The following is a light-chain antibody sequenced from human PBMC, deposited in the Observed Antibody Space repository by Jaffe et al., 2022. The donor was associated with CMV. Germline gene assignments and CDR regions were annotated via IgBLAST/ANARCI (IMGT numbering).Light chain of an antibody. Sequence: DIQMTQSPSTLSASIGDRVSITCRASQSISGWLAWYQQKPGKAPKLLIYEASKLQSEVPSRFSGSGSRTEFTLTISSLQPDDFATYYCQHYNGYTWTFGQGTKVEIK. CDR3: QHYNGYTWT. J-gene: IGKJ1*01. CDR2: EAS. V-gene: IGKV1-5*03. CDR1: QSISGW.